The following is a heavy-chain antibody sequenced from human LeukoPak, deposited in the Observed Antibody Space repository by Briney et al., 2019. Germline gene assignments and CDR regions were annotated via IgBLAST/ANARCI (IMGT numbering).Heavy chain of an antibody. CDR2: IKGDESAR. CDR3: ARDVGGSLDY. Sequence: GVSLRLSCAASGFTFRTYWMAWVRKSPGKGLEWVANIKGDESARHQADSVKGRFTISRDNAQNSVYLQMSSLRGEDTAVYYCARDVGGSLDYWGQGTLVTVSS. V-gene: IGHV3-7*01. D-gene: IGHD1-26*01. CDR1: GFTFRTYW. J-gene: IGHJ4*02.